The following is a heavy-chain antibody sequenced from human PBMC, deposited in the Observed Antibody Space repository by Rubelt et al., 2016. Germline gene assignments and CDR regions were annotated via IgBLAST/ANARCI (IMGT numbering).Heavy chain of an antibody. CDR2: ISGGGGSA. CDR1: GFTFTTHG. CDR3: AKEGESPGLLEWLFGYFDH. J-gene: IGHJ4*02. Sequence: GSGGGLVQPGGSLRLSCAASGFTFTTHGMSWVRQAPGKGLEWVSTISGGGGSAYYADSVRGRFTISRDNSKNALSLQMDSLRADDTAVYYCAKEGESPGLLEWLFGYFDHWGQGTLATVSS. V-gene: IGHV3-23*01. D-gene: IGHD3-3*01.